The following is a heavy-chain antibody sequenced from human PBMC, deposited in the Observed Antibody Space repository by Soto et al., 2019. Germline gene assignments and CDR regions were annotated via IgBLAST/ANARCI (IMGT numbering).Heavy chain of an antibody. CDR1: GFTFSSYW. CDR2: IKQDGSEK. CDR3: ARDGRGYSYGYWVY. V-gene: IGHV3-7*01. J-gene: IGHJ4*02. D-gene: IGHD5-18*01. Sequence: EVQLVESGGGLVQPGGSLRLSCAASGFTFSSYWMSWVRQAPGKGLEWVANIKQDGSEKYYVDSVKGRFTISRDNAKNSLYLQMNSLRAEDTAVYDCARDGRGYSYGYWVYWGQGTLVTVSS.